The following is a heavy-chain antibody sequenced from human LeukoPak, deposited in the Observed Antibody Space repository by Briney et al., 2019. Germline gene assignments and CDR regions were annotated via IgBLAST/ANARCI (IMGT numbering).Heavy chain of an antibody. CDR1: GGSISSSSYY. Sequence: SETLSLTCTVSGGSISSSSYYWGWIRQPPGKGLEWIGSIYYSGSTYYNPSLKSRVTISVDTSKNQFSLKLSSVTAADTAVYYCGTRGGPSGYYRSVDYWGQGTLVTVSS. D-gene: IGHD3-3*01. CDR3: GTRGGPSGYYRSVDY. V-gene: IGHV4-39*07. J-gene: IGHJ4*02. CDR2: IYYSGST.